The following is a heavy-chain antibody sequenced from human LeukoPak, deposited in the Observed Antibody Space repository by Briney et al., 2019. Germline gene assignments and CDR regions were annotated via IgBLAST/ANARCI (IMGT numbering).Heavy chain of an antibody. V-gene: IGHV4-39*01. CDR1: GGSISSSSYY. CDR3: ARGTRYYDSSGYLPTYYYYYYYMDV. Sequence: SETLSLTCTVSGGSISSSSYYWGWIRQPPGKGLEWIGGIYYSGSTYYNPSLKSRVTISVDTSKNQFSLKLSSVTAADTAVYYCARGTRYYDSSGYLPTYYYYYYYMDVWGKGTTVTVSS. J-gene: IGHJ6*03. D-gene: IGHD3-22*01. CDR2: IYYSGST.